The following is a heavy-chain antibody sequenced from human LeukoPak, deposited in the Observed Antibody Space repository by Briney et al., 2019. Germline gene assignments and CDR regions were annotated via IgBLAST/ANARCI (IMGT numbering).Heavy chain of an antibody. D-gene: IGHD6-19*01. CDR1: GGTFSSYA. V-gene: IGHV1-69*13. CDR2: IIPIFGTA. Sequence: GASVKVSCKASGGTFSSYAISWVRQAPGQGLEWMGGIIPIFGTANYAQKFQGRVTITADESTSTAYMELSSLRSEDTAVYYCAVRGSGWYFDYWGQGTLVTVSS. J-gene: IGHJ4*02. CDR3: AVRGSGWYFDY.